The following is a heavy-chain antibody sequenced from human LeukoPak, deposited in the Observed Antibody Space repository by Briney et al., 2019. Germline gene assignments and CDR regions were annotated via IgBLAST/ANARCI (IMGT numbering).Heavy chain of an antibody. V-gene: IGHV3-9*01. CDR3: AKAVRDYGGNGADY. CDR1: GFTFSSYA. D-gene: IGHD4-23*01. J-gene: IGHJ4*02. Sequence: GGSLRLSCAASGFTFSSYAMHWVRQAPGKGLEWVSGISWNSGSIGYADSVKGRFTISRDNAKNSLYLQMNSLRAEDTALYYCAKAVRDYGGNGADYWGQGTLVTVSS. CDR2: ISWNSGSI.